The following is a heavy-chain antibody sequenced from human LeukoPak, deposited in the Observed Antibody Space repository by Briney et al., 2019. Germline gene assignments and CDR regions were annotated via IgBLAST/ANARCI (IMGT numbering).Heavy chain of an antibody. Sequence: GRSLRLSCAASGFTFSSYAMHWVRQAPGKGLEWVAVISYDGSNKYYADSVKGRFTISRDNSKNTLYLQMNSLRAEDTAVYYCARSYDSSGQGAALDYWGQGTLVTVSS. CDR3: ARSYDSSGQGAALDY. V-gene: IGHV3-30-3*01. CDR1: GFTFSSYA. D-gene: IGHD3-22*01. J-gene: IGHJ4*02. CDR2: ISYDGSNK.